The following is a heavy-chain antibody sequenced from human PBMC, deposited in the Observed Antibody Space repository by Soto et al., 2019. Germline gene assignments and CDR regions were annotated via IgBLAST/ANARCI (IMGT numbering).Heavy chain of an antibody. Sequence: QVQLVQSAAEVKKPGASLRVSCKASGYTFIRYGISWVRLTPGQGLEWMGWISPYNDDTIDAQQLQGRVTMTTDTSTGTVYMDLRSLKSDDTAVYYCARGGFYDNSWGKLSHYGLDVWGQGTSVTVSS. CDR1: GYTFIRYG. J-gene: IGHJ6*02. CDR3: ARGGFYDNSWGKLSHYGLDV. D-gene: IGHD3-16*01. CDR2: ISPYNDDT. V-gene: IGHV1-18*01.